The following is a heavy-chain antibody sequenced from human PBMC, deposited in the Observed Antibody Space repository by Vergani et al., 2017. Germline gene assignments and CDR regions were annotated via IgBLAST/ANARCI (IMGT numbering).Heavy chain of an antibody. J-gene: IGHJ3*02. CDR3: AKFGRSEVAGTFGAFDI. V-gene: IGHV3-64*05. CDR2: ISSDGKST. CDR1: GFTFSTFN. Sequence: LESGGGLVQPGGSIRLSCFGSGFTFSTFNMHWVRQIPGKGLEYISGISSDGKSTNYAKSVKGRFIVTRDNSKNSLFFHMNSLRPEDTAVYYCAKFGRSEVAGTFGAFDIWGQGTMVTVSS. D-gene: IGHD6-19*01.